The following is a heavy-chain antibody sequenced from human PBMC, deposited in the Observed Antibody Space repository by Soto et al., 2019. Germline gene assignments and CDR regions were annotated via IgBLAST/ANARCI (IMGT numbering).Heavy chain of an antibody. Sequence: SETLSLTCTVSGGSISSGDYYWSWIRQPPGKGLEWIGYIYYSGSTYYNPSLKSRVTISVDTSKNQFSLKLSSVTAADTAVYYFARVVAMISHDYGDYFDYWGQGTLVTVSS. V-gene: IGHV4-30-4*01. D-gene: IGHD4-17*01. CDR2: IYYSGST. CDR1: GGSISSGDYY. CDR3: ARVVAMISHDYGDYFDY. J-gene: IGHJ4*02.